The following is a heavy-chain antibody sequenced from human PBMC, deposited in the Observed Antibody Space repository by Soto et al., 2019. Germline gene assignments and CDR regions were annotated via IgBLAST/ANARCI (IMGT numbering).Heavy chain of an antibody. CDR2: IYYSGST. Sequence: PSETLSLTCSVSGGSISSYYWSWIRQPPGKGLEWIGYIYYSGSTNYNPSLKSRVTISVDTSKNQFSLKLSSVTAADTAVYYCARGPTYYDILTPFDPWGQGTLVTVSS. CDR3: ARGPTYYDILTPFDP. V-gene: IGHV4-59*01. J-gene: IGHJ5*02. D-gene: IGHD3-9*01. CDR1: GGSISSYY.